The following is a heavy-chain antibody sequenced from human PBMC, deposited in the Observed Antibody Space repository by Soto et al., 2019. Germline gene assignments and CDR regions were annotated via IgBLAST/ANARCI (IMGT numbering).Heavy chain of an antibody. Sequence: QVQLQQWGAGPLRPLETLSLTCGASGGSFSGYYWAWIRQSPGKGLEWIGEINDRGSINYNPSLKRRGSISVDTSKNHSSLNLRSVTAADTAVYYCARESHDILTGPPWVWYFDLWGRGTLVTVSS. V-gene: IGHV4-34*01. J-gene: IGHJ2*01. CDR2: INDRGSI. CDR1: GGSFSGYY. CDR3: ARESHDILTGPPWVWYFDL. D-gene: IGHD3-9*01.